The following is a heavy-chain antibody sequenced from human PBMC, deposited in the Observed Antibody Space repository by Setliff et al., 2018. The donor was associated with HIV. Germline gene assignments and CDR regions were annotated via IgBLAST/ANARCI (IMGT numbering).Heavy chain of an antibody. J-gene: IGHJ4*03. CDR1: GDPMSSTSYY. CDR2: IYYSGST. Sequence: PSETLSLTCTVSGDPMSSTSYYWGWIRQSPGKGLEWIGSIYYSGSTQYNPSLKSRVTISVDTSKNQFSLKLSSVTAADTAVYYCARDGPQTYGDYERYYFDYWVPETLLVTVSS. CDR3: ARDGPQTYGDYERYYFDY. V-gene: IGHV4-39*07. D-gene: IGHD4-17*01.